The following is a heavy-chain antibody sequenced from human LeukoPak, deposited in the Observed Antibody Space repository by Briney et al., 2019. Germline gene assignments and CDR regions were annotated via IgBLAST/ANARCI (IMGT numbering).Heavy chain of an antibody. CDR3: AREGLMGWLDP. CDR2: IYTDGGT. V-gene: IGHV3-53*01. J-gene: IGHJ5*02. CDR1: GVTVSSNY. Sequence: GGSLRLSCAASGVTVSSNYMSWVRQVSGKGLEWVSVIYTDGGTYYADSVKGRFTISRDNSKNTLYLQMNSLRAEDTAVYYCAREGLMGWLDPWGQGTLVTVSS. D-gene: IGHD5-24*01.